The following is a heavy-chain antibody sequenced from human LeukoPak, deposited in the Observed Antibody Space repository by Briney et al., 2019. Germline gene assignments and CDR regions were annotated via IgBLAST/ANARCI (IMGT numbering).Heavy chain of an antibody. Sequence: PSETLSLTCTVSGGSISSYYWSWVRQPPGKGLEWIGEIYHSGSTNYNPSLKSRVTMSVDKSKNQFSLKLSSVTAADTAVYYCATLRRAWVATSFRGSAFDIWGQGIMVTVSS. J-gene: IGHJ3*02. V-gene: IGHV4-59*12. CDR3: ATLRRAWVATSFRGSAFDI. CDR2: IYHSGST. CDR1: GGSISSYY. D-gene: IGHD5-12*01.